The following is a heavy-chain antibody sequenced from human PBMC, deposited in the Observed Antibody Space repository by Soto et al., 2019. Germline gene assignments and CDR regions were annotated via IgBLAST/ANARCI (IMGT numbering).Heavy chain of an antibody. J-gene: IGHJ6*02. CDR3: ARVEAVDDYYYYGMDV. Sequence: RGEPKRISNKGFGYSFSSYWIGWVRQKSGKGLEWMGMMYPGDSDTRYSPSFQGQVTISADKSISTAYLQWSSLKASDTAMYYCARVEAVDDYYYYGMDVWGQGTTVTSP. V-gene: IGHV5-51*01. CDR1: GYSFSSYW. D-gene: IGHD6-19*01. CDR2: MYPGDSDT.